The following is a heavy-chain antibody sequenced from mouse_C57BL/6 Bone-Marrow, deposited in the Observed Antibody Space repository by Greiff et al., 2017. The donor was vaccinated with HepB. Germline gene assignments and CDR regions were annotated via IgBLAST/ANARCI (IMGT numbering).Heavy chain of an antibody. V-gene: IGHV1-82*01. CDR1: GYAFSSSW. J-gene: IGHJ2*01. D-gene: IGHD1-1*01. CDR2: IYPGDGDT. Sequence: QVQLQQSGPELVKPGASVKISCKASGYAFSSSWMNWVKQRPGKGLEWIGRIYPGDGDTNYNGKFKGKATLTADKSSSTAYMQLSSLTSEDSAVYFCAFISEHYWGQGTTLTVSS. CDR3: AFISEHY.